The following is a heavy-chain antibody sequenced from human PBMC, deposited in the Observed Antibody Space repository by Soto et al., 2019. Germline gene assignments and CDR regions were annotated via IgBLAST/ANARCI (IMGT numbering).Heavy chain of an antibody. CDR3: AKEETVLVNYYYYYGMDV. D-gene: IGHD4-17*01. Sequence: EVQLLESGGGLVQPGGSLRLSCAASGFTFSSYAMSWVRQAPGMGLEWVSVISGSGYATYYADSVKGRFTVSRDNSNNPVYLQMNSLRDDDTAVYYCAKEETVLVNYYYYYGMDVGGQGTTVTVSS. V-gene: IGHV3-23*01. CDR1: GFTFSSYA. CDR2: ISGSGYAT. J-gene: IGHJ6*02.